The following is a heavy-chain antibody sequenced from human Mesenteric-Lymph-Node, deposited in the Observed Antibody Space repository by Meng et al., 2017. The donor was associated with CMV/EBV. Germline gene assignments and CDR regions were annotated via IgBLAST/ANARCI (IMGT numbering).Heavy chain of an antibody. D-gene: IGHD3-22*01. J-gene: IGHJ6*02. CDR1: GFTFSSYW. CDR3: ASYYDGSGAYYYYGMDV. Sequence: GESLKISCAASGFTFSSYWTSWVRQAPGKGLEWVANIKQDGSEKNYVDSVRGRFTISRDNARNSLYLQMNNLRTEDTAVYYCASYYDGSGAYYYYGMDVWGQGTTVTVSS. CDR2: IKQDGSEK. V-gene: IGHV3-7*01.